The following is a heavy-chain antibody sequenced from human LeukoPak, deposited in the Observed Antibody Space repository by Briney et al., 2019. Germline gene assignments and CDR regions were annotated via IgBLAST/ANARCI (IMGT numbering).Heavy chain of an antibody. V-gene: IGHV1-69*01. CDR1: GGTFSNYA. D-gene: IGHD3-10*01. J-gene: IGHJ4*02. CDR3: ASRPSRYYYGSGTPLR. Sequence: GSSVKVSCKASGGTFSNYAISWVRQAPGQGLEWMGGIIPIFGTANYAQKFRGRVTITADESTSTAYMELSSLRSEDTAVYYCASRPSRYYYGSGTPLRWGQGTLVTVSS. CDR2: IIPIFGTA.